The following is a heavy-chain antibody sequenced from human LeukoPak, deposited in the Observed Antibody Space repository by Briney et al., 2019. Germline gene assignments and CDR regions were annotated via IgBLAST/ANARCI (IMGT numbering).Heavy chain of an antibody. Sequence: SGGSLRLSCVVSGFTFSTYSMNWVRQAPGKGLEWVSSISSSSVYIHYADSVKGRFTISRDNAKKSLYLQMNSLRAEDTAVYYCAKDLHHTAGTDYWGQGTLVTVSS. CDR1: GFTFSTYS. CDR2: ISSSSVYI. D-gene: IGHD6-13*01. CDR3: AKDLHHTAGTDY. V-gene: IGHV3-21*04. J-gene: IGHJ4*02.